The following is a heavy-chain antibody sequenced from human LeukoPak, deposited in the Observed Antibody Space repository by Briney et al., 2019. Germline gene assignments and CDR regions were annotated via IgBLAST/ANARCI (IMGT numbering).Heavy chain of an antibody. J-gene: IGHJ4*02. CDR1: GFTFSSYS. V-gene: IGHV3-48*01. CDR3: ARDGGSTSSDY. CDR2: ISSSTSTI. D-gene: IGHD2-2*01. Sequence: GGSLRLSCAASGFTFSSYSMNWVRQAPGKGLEWVSYISSSTSTIYYADSVKGRFTISRDNAKNLLFLQMNSLRAEDTAVYYCARDGGSTSSDYWGQGTLVTVSS.